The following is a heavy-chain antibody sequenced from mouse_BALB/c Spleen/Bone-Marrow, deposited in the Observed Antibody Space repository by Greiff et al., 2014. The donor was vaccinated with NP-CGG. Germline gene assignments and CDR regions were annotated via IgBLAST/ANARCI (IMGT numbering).Heavy chain of an antibody. V-gene: IGHV2-9*02. CDR3: ARITTATGAMDY. J-gene: IGHJ4*01. D-gene: IGHD1-2*01. CDR1: GFSLTNYG. CDR2: IWADGST. Sequence: VQLQESGPGLVAPSQSLSNTCTVSGFSLTNYGVHWVRQPPGKGLEWLGVIWADGSTNYNSALMSRLSISKDNSKSQVFFKMNSLQTDDTAMYYCARITTATGAMDYWGQGTSVTVSS.